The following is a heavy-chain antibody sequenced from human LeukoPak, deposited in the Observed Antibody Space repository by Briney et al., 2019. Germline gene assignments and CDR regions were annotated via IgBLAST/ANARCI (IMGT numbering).Heavy chain of an antibody. J-gene: IGHJ4*02. Sequence: PGGSLRLSCAASGFTFSSYRMHWVRQAPGKGLVWVSHITSDGRSTIYADSVKGRFTISRDNAKNTLYLQMNSLRADDTAVYYCARVGKSGSYYYFDYWGQGTLVTVSS. D-gene: IGHD1-26*01. CDR3: ARVGKSGSYYYFDY. V-gene: IGHV3-74*01. CDR1: GFTFSSYR. CDR2: ITSDGRST.